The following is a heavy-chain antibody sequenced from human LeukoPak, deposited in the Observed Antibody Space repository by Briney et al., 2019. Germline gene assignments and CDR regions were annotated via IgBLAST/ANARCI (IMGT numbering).Heavy chain of an antibody. D-gene: IGHD3-22*01. J-gene: IGHJ3*02. CDR2: INPNSGGT. V-gene: IGHV1-2*02. Sequence: GASVKVSCKASGYTFTGYYMHWVRQAPGQGLEWMGWINPNSGGTNYAQKFQGRVAMTRDTSISTAYMELSRLRSDDTAVYYCARGKTYYYDSSGYSHAFDIWGQGTMVTVSS. CDR1: GYTFTGYY. CDR3: ARGKTYYYDSSGYSHAFDI.